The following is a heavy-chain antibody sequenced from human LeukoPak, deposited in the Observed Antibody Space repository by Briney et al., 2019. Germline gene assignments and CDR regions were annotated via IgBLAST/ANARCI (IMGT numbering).Heavy chain of an antibody. J-gene: IGHJ4*02. D-gene: IGHD6-13*01. CDR2: ISGSGGNT. Sequence: GASLRLSCAASGFTFSNYAMSWVRQAPGKGLEWVSTISGSGGNTYYADSVKGRFTISRDSSKNTLYLQMNSLRAEDTAAYYCAKNRQQLDYWGQGTLVTVSS. CDR3: AKNRQQLDY. CDR1: GFTFSNYA. V-gene: IGHV3-23*01.